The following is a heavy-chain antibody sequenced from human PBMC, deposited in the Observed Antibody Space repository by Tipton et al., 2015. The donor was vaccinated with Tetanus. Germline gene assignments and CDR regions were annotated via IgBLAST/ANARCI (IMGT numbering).Heavy chain of an antibody. J-gene: IGHJ5*02. V-gene: IGHV4-31*03. Sequence: VKPSQTLSLTCTVSGGSISSGGFFWNWLRQSPGKGPEWIGYVYYSGDTYYNPSLKSRVTISVDTSKNQFSLDLYSVTAADTAVYYCARDQGGGRVVRLNWFDPWGQGTLVTVSS. D-gene: IGHD6-6*01. CDR2: VYYSGDT. CDR3: ARDQGGGRVVRLNWFDP. CDR1: GGSISSGGFF.